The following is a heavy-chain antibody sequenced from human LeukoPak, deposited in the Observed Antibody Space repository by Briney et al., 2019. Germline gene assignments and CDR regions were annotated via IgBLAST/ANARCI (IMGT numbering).Heavy chain of an antibody. J-gene: IGHJ4*02. CDR2: IYYSGST. CDR3: ARDHRD. CDR1: GASISSSSYT. Sequence: SETLSLPCTGSGASISSSSYTWGWFRRPPGKGLEWIGSIYYSGSTYYNPSLKSRVTISVDTSKNQFSLKLSSVTAADTAVYYCARDHRDWGQGTLVTVSS. V-gene: IGHV4-39*07. D-gene: IGHD3-10*01.